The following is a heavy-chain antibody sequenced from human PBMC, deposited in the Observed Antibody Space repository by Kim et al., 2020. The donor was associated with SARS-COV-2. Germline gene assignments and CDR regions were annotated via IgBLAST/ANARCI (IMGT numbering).Heavy chain of an antibody. CDR2: MNPNSGNT. CDR1: GYTFTSYD. V-gene: IGHV1-8*01. Sequence: ASVKVSCKASGYTFTSYDINWVRQATGQGLEWMGWMNPNSGNTGYSQKFQGRVTMTRNTSISTAYMELSSLRSEDTAVYYCARGRRVTSFGVVEILTNNYSYYYMVVWGKGPTVTVSS. J-gene: IGHJ6*03. D-gene: IGHD3-3*01. CDR3: ARGRRVTSFGVVEILTNNYSYYYMVV.